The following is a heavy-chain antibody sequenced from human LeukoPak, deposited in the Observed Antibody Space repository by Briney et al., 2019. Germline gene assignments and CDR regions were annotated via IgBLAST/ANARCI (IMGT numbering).Heavy chain of an antibody. D-gene: IGHD3-22*01. CDR1: GGSFSVYY. V-gene: IGHV4-34*01. CDR2: INHSGST. CDR3: ARGNGYYDDAFDI. J-gene: IGHJ3*02. Sequence: SETLSLTCAVYGGSFSVYYWSWIRQPPGKGLEWIGEINHSGSTNYNPSLKSRVTISVDTSNNHFSLKLSSVTAADTAVYYCARGNGYYDDAFDIWGQGTMVTVSS.